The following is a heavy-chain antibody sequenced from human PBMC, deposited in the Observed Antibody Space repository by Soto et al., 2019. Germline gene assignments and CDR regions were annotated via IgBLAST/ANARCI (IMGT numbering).Heavy chain of an antibody. CDR3: ARVYCSTTTCHVQAFDS. Sequence: EVQLVESGGGLAQPGGSVRLSCAASGFIFSSYEMNWVRQAPGKTLEWVSHISSSGDSSYYADSVKGRFTISRDNARKSLYLQMNSLRAEDTAVYYCARVYCSTTTCHVQAFDSWGQGTLVTVSS. J-gene: IGHJ4*02. CDR1: GFIFSSYE. CDR2: ISSSGDSS. V-gene: IGHV3-48*03. D-gene: IGHD2-2*01.